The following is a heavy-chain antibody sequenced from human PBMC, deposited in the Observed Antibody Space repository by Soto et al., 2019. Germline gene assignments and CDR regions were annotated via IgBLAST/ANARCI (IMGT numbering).Heavy chain of an antibody. CDR3: ASTAHSSGWYSGGFDY. D-gene: IGHD6-19*01. CDR1: GGSISSSSYF. J-gene: IGHJ4*02. CDR2: IYYSGYT. V-gene: IGHV4-39*07. Sequence: SETLSLTCTVSGGSISSSSYFWGWIRQPPGKGLEWIGYIYYSGYTYYNPSLKSRVTISVDTSKNQFSLKLSSVTAADTAVYYCASTAHSSGWYSGGFDYWGQGTLVTVSS.